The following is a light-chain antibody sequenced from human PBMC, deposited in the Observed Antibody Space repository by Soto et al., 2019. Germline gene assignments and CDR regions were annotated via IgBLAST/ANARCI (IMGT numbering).Light chain of an antibody. J-gene: IGLJ2*01. CDR2: EVS. V-gene: IGLV2-14*01. CDR1: ISDVGGYNY. Sequence: QSALTQPASVSGSPGQSITISCTGTISDVGGYNYVSWYQHHPGKAPKFMIYEVSNRPSGVSSRFSGSKSGNTASLTISGLQAEDEADYYCSSYTGSNIVFGGGTQLTVL. CDR3: SSYTGSNIV.